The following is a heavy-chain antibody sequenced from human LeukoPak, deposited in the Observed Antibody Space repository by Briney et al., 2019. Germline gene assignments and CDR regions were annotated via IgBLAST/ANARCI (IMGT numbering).Heavy chain of an antibody. D-gene: IGHD6-13*01. CDR2: ISVYNGDT. CDR1: GYTFTTFG. CDR3: ARGSRSPTSYYYTMDV. Sequence: ASVKLSCNASGYTFTTFGVNWVRQAPGHGLERMGWISVYNGDTIYARKFQGRVTLTTDTFTSTAYMEMRGLRSDDTAVYYCARGSRSPTSYYYTMDVWGPGTTVSVSS. J-gene: IGHJ6*02. V-gene: IGHV1-18*01.